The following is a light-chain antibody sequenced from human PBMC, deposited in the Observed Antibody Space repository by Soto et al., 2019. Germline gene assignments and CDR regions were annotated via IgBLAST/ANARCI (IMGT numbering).Light chain of an antibody. CDR2: SAS. Sequence: EIVLTQSPGTLSLSPGEGATLSCRASQSVSSCYLAWYQQKPGQTPRLLIYSASSRATGVPDRFSGSGSGTDFTLTISRLEPEDFAVYYCQQYGNSPYTFGQGTKVDI. CDR1: QSVSSCY. J-gene: IGKJ2*01. V-gene: IGKV3-20*01. CDR3: QQYGNSPYT.